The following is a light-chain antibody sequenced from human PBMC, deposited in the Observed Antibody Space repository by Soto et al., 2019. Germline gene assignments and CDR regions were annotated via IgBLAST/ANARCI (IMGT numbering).Light chain of an antibody. V-gene: IGKV1-39*01. CDR2: VAS. CDR3: QQGKSFPLT. J-gene: IGKJ4*01. Sequence: DIQMTQSPSSLSASVGDRVTITCRASQSVGRFLNWYQQKPGKAPTVLINVASTLRSGVPSRFSGSGSGTDFNLTINSLQPEDVATYYCQQGKSFPLTFGGGTKVDIK. CDR1: QSVGRF.